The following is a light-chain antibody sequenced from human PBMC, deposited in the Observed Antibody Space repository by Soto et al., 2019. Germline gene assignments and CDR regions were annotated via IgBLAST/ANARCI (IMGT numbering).Light chain of an antibody. Sequence: EIVMTQSPATLSVSPGERATLSCRASQSVSSNLAWYQQKPGQAPRLLIYGASTRATGIPARFSGSGSGTEFTLTISILQSEDFAVYYCQQYNNWPVTFGGGTKVEIK. CDR2: GAS. V-gene: IGKV3-15*01. CDR1: QSVSSN. J-gene: IGKJ4*01. CDR3: QQYNNWPVT.